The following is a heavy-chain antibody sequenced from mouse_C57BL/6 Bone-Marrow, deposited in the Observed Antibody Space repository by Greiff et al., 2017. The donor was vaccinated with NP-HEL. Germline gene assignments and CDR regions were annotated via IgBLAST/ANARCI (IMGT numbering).Heavy chain of an antibody. CDR2: IDPSDSYP. V-gene: IGHV1-69*01. Sequence: QVQLQQPGAELVMPGASVKLSCKASGYTFTSYWMHWVKQRPGQGLEWIGEIDPSDSYPNYNQKFKGKSTLTVDKSSSTAYMQLSSLTSEDSAVYYCARRGPYYGPYYFDYWGQGTTLTVSS. D-gene: IGHD1-2*01. CDR1: GYTFTSYW. J-gene: IGHJ2*01. CDR3: ARRGPYYGPYYFDY.